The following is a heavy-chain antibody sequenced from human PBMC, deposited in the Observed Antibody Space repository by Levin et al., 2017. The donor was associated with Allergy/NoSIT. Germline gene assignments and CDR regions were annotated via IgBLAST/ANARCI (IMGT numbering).Heavy chain of an antibody. J-gene: IGHJ6*03. Sequence: PGGSLRLSCAASGFTFSSFPMSWVRQAPGKGLEWVSAISGSGANTYYADSVKGRFTISRDNSKNTLYLQMNSLRAEDTAVYYCARAYCSGGSCFQYYYYYMDVWGKGTTVTVSS. D-gene: IGHD2-15*01. V-gene: IGHV3-23*01. CDR3: ARAYCSGGSCFQYYYYYMDV. CDR1: GFTFSSFP. CDR2: ISGSGANT.